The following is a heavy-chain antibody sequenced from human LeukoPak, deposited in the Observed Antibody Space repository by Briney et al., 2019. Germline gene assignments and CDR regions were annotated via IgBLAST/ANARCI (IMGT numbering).Heavy chain of an antibody. CDR1: GGSISSYY. D-gene: IGHD3-16*01. Sequence: SETLSLTCTVSGGSISSYYWSWIRQPPGKGLEWIGNIYYSGSTNYNPSLKSRVTISVDTSKNQFSLKLSSVTAADTAVYYCARVIYDYAREAYYYYYMDVWGKGTTVTISS. J-gene: IGHJ6*03. V-gene: IGHV4-59*01. CDR2: IYYSGST. CDR3: ARVIYDYAREAYYYYYMDV.